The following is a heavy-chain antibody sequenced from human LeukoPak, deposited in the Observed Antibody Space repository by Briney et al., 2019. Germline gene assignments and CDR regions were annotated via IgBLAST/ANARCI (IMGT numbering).Heavy chain of an antibody. CDR3: AKDHLISAGGYYFDY. Sequence: GRSLRLSCAASGFTFSSYGMHWVRQAPGKGLEWVAVISYDGSNKYYADSVKGRFTISRDNSKNTLYLQMNSLRAEDTAVYYCAKDHLISAGGYYFDYWGQGTLVTVSS. CDR1: GFTFSSYG. J-gene: IGHJ4*02. CDR2: ISYDGSNK. D-gene: IGHD3-16*01. V-gene: IGHV3-30*18.